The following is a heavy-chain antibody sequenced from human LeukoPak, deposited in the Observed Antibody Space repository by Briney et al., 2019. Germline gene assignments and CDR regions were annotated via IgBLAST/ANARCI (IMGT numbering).Heavy chain of an antibody. CDR1: GGSISSGNYY. Sequence: PSETLSLTCTVSGGSISSGNYYWSWIRQPAGKGVEWIGRMYFTGSGNYNPSLKSRVTISIDTSKNQFSLRLTSVTAADTAVYYCARFSTTPGGYTYGRGVFDFWGQGTLVIVSS. D-gene: IGHD5-18*01. CDR3: ARFSTTPGGYTYGRGVFDF. V-gene: IGHV4-61*02. CDR2: MYFTGSG. J-gene: IGHJ4*02.